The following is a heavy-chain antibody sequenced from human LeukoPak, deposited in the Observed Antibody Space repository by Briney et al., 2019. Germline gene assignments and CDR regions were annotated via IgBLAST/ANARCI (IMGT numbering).Heavy chain of an antibody. CDR2: ISIYNGNT. D-gene: IGHD3-10*01. J-gene: IGHJ4*02. Sequence: ASVKVSCKASGYTFTNFGISWVRQAPGQGLEWMGWISIYNGNTNYAQKFQGRVTMTTDTSTSTAYMELRSLRSDDTAVYYCARDWQTSGFDYWGLGTLLIVSS. V-gene: IGHV1-18*01. CDR1: GYTFTNFG. CDR3: ARDWQTSGFDY.